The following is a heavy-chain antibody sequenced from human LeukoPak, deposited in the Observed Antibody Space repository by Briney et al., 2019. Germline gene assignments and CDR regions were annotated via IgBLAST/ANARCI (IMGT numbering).Heavy chain of an antibody. Sequence: GASVTVSFKASGYTFTSYYMHWVRQAPGQGLEWMGIINPSGGSTSYAQKFQGRVTMTRDTSTSTVYMELSSLRSEDTAVYYCARGPPYYIVVVPAASYGMDVWGQGTTVTVSS. V-gene: IGHV1-46*01. CDR1: GYTFTSYY. D-gene: IGHD2-2*01. CDR2: INPSGGST. J-gene: IGHJ6*02. CDR3: ARGPPYYIVVVPAASYGMDV.